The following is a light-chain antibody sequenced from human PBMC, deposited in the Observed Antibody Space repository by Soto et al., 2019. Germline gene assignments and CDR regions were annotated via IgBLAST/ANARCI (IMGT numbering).Light chain of an antibody. CDR2: AAS. CDR1: QSISSY. CDR3: QQSYSTPT. J-gene: IGKJ1*01. V-gene: IGKV1-39*01. Sequence: DIQMTQSPSSLSASVGDRVTITCRAGQSISSYLNWYQQKPGKAPKLLIYAASSLQSGVPSRFGGSGSGTDFTLTISSLQPEDFATYYCQQSYSTPTFGQGTKWISN.